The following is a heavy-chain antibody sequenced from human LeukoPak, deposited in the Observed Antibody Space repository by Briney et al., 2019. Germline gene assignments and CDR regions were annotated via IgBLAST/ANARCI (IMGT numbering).Heavy chain of an antibody. Sequence: GSLRLSCAASGFSFDDYGMSWVRKAPGQGLEWVSGINWNGGSTGYADSVKGRFTISRDNAKNSLYLQMSSLRAEDTALYYCARGFLADLSMVWVDYWGQGTLVTVSS. V-gene: IGHV3-20*04. CDR3: ARGFLADLSMVWVDY. J-gene: IGHJ4*02. CDR1: GFSFDDYG. D-gene: IGHD3-10*01. CDR2: INWNGGST.